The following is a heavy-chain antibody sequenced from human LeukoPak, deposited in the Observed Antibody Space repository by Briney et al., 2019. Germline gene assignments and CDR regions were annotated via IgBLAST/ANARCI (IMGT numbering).Heavy chain of an antibody. D-gene: IGHD1-26*01. CDR1: GYTFTSYG. CDR2: ISAYNGNT. V-gene: IGHV1-18*01. CDR3: AINSGSYYFDY. J-gene: IGHJ4*02. Sequence: GASVKVSCKASGYTFTSYGISWVRQAPGQGLEWMAWISAYNGNTNYAQNLQGRVTMTTDTSTSTAYMELRSLRSDDTAVYYCAINSGSYYFDYWGQGTLVTVSS.